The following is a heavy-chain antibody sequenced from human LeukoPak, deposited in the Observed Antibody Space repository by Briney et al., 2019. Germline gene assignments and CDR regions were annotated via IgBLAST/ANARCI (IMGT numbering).Heavy chain of an antibody. CDR1: GFTFSDYY. J-gene: IGHJ6*02. Sequence: PGGSLRLSCAASGFTFSDYYMSWIRQAPGKGLEWVSYISSSGSTIYYADSVKGRSTISRDNAKDSLYLQMNSLRAEDTAVYYRARDGVVPAPSVNYYYGMDVWGQGTTVTVSS. CDR3: ARDGVVPAPSVNYYYGMDV. CDR2: ISSSGSTI. V-gene: IGHV3-11*01. D-gene: IGHD2-2*01.